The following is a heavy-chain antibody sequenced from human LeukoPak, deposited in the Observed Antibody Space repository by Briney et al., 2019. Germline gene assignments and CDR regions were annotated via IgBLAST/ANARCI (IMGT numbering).Heavy chain of an antibody. V-gene: IGHV4-34*01. CDR3: ARGQYITGTTGY. Sequence: PSETLSLTCAVYGGSFSGYYWSWIRQPPGKGLEWIGEINHSGSTNYNPSLKSRVTISVDTSKNQFSLELSSVTAADTAVYYCARGQYITGTTGYWGQGTLVTVSS. CDR2: INHSGST. CDR1: GGSFSGYY. D-gene: IGHD1-20*01. J-gene: IGHJ4*02.